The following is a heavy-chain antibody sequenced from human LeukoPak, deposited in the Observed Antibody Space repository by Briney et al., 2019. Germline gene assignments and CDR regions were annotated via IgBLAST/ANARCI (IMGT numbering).Heavy chain of an antibody. Sequence: GSLRLSRATSGFTLRNAWTSSGSHAPQEGLECVGRIKSKNDGGTTDYAAPVKDRFSISRDDSENTLYLQMNSLITDDTAVYYCTTAPASLDYWGQGTLVTVSS. J-gene: IGHJ4*02. CDR2: IKSKNDGGTT. CDR1: GFTLRNAW. CDR3: TTAPASLDY. V-gene: IGHV3-15*01.